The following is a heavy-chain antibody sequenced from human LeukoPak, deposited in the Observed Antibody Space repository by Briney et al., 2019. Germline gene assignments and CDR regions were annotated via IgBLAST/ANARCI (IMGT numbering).Heavy chain of an antibody. CDR2: INPNTGGT. CDR1: GYTFTAYY. Sequence: ASMTVSCTASGYTFTAYYMHWMRQAPGQGLEYMGWINPNTGGTYFAQNFQGRVTMTRDTSITTAYMELSRLRSDDTAVYYCARDLGDGGYNTFDYWGQGTLVTVSS. V-gene: IGHV1-2*02. J-gene: IGHJ4*02. D-gene: IGHD5-24*01. CDR3: ARDLGDGGYNTFDY.